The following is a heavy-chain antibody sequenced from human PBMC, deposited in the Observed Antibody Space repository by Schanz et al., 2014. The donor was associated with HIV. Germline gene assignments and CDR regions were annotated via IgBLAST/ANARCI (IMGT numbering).Heavy chain of an antibody. CDR3: ANQRYSGTYRPFDY. D-gene: IGHD1-26*01. CDR2: MSYDGIRK. Sequence: QVQLVESGGGVVQPGRSLRLSCVASGFTFDNYGMHWVRQAPGKGLEWGAVMSYDGIRKNYADSVKGRFTISRDNSKNTVYLRMSGLRAEDTAVYYCANQRYSGTYRPFDYWGRGTLVTFSS. V-gene: IGHV3-33*05. CDR1: GFTFDNYG. J-gene: IGHJ4*02.